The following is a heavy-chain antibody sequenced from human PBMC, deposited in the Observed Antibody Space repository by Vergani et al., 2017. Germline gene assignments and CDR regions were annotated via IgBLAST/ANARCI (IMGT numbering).Heavy chain of an antibody. CDR2: ISGPGLST. Sequence: EVQLVESGGGLVQPGRSLRLSCAASGFTFTAHGLNWVRQAPGKGLAWVSSISGPGLSTYYADSVKGRFSISRDNSKNTVFLQMHSLRAEDTAIYYCVKEKIDLGSYFFDSWGHGILVTVSS. J-gene: IGHJ4*01. D-gene: IGHD2/OR15-2a*01. CDR3: VKEKIDLGSYFFDS. CDR1: GFTFTAHG. V-gene: IGHV3-23*04.